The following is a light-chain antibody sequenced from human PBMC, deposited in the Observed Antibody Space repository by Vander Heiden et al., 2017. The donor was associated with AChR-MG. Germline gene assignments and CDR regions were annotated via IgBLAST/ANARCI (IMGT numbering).Light chain of an antibody. CDR3: QSYDSSLRV. CDR2: GDS. V-gene: IGLV1-40*01. J-gene: IGLJ1*01. Sequence: QSVLTPPPSLSGAPGQRVTISCTGSNSNIGAGYDVHWYQQLPGTAPKLLIYGDSNRPSGVPDRFSGSRSGASASLAISGLQPEDEGDYYCQSYDSSLRVFGTGTKVTVL. CDR1: NSNIGAGYD.